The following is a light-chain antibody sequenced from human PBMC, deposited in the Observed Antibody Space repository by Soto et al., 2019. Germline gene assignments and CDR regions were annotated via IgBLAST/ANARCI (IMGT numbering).Light chain of an antibody. CDR3: HHYVDSPWV. CDR1: QRFNSAY. V-gene: IGKV3-20*01. Sequence: EIVLTQSPGTLSLYPGERATLSCRASQRFNSAYLAWYQKKPGQPPRLLIYASSNRAAGIPDRFSASASGTDFTLTISRLESEDFAVYYCHHYVDSPWVLGKVTKVEIK. CDR2: ASS. J-gene: IGKJ1*01.